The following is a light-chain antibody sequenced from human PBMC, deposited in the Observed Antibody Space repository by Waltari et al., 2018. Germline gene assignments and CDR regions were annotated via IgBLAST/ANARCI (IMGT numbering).Light chain of an antibody. J-gene: IGLJ3*02. CDR3: ASFASGTTVV. V-gene: IGLV2-14*01. CDR2: DVN. Sequence: QSALTQPASVSGSPGQSITISCSGASRDVGGHDHVSWYQQHPGKVPKLILNDVNKWPSGVFNRFSGSKSGNTASLTISGLQAEDEADYYCASFASGTTVVFGGGTKVTVL. CDR1: SRDVGGHDH.